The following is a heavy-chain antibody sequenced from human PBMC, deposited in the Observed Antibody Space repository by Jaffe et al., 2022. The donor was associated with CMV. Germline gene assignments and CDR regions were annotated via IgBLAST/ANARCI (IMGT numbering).Heavy chain of an antibody. CDR3: AKERGGRLRLSSPFDY. CDR2: ISYDGSNK. CDR1: GFTFSSYG. V-gene: IGHV3-30*18. Sequence: QVQLVESGGGVVQPGRSLRLSCAASGFTFSSYGMHWVRQAPGKGLEWVAVISYDGSNKYYADSVKGRFTISRDNSKNTLYLQMNSLRAEDTAVYYCAKERGGRLRLSSPFDYWGQGTLVTVSS. J-gene: IGHJ4*02. D-gene: IGHD5-12*01.